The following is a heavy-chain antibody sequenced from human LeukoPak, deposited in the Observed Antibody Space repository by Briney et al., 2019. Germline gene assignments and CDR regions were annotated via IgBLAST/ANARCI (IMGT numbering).Heavy chain of an antibody. D-gene: IGHD6-19*01. CDR2: IYYSGST. CDR1: GGFISNYY. J-gene: IGHJ4*02. CDR3: ARLSKEQWLAPRSRFDY. V-gene: IGHV4-59*08. Sequence: SETLSLTCTVSGGFISNYYWSWIRQPPGKGLEWIGYIYYSGSTNYNPSLKSRVTISVDTSKNQFSLKLSSVTAADTAVYYCARLSKEQWLAPRSRFDYWGQGTLVTVSS.